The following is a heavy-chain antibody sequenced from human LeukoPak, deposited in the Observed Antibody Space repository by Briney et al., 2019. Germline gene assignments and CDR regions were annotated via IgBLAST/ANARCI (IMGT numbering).Heavy chain of an antibody. V-gene: IGHV3-53*01. CDR2: IYSDSNT. CDR1: GFSVSSSY. CDR3: ARHSSSAPYYYHGLDV. Sequence: GGSLRLSCAASGFSVSSSYMSWVRQAPGKGLEWVSVIYSDSNTYYADSVKGRFTISRDNSKNTLYLQMNSLRAEDTAVYHCARHSSSAPYYYHGLDVWGQGTTVTVSS. D-gene: IGHD6-6*01. J-gene: IGHJ6*02.